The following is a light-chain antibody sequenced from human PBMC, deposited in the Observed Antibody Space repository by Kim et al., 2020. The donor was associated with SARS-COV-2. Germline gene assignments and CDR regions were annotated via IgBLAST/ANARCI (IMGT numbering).Light chain of an antibody. CDR1: RAISNS. J-gene: IGKJ1*01. V-gene: IGKV1-27*01. CDR3: QRYNSAPWT. CDR2: EAS. Sequence: ASVGDRVTITCRASRAISNSVAWYQQKPGKPPNLLIYEASTLQSGVPSRFSGSGDGTEFTLTISSLQPEDIATYFCQRYNSAPWTFGQGTKVDIK.